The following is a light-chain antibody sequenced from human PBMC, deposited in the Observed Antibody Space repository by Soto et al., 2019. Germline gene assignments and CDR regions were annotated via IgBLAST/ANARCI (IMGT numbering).Light chain of an antibody. J-gene: IGLJ2*01. CDR2: EVS. V-gene: IGLV2-14*01. CDR1: RSDVGGYNY. CDR3: SSYTSSNALV. Sequence: QSALTQPASVSGSPGQSITISCTGTRSDVGGYNYVSWYQQHPDKAPKLMIYEVSNRPSGVSNRFSGSKSGNTASLTISGLQAEDEADYYCSSYTSSNALVFGGGTKLTVL.